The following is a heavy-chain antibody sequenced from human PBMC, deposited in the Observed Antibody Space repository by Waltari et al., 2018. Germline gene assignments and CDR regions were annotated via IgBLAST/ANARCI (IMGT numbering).Heavy chain of an antibody. D-gene: IGHD3-22*01. Sequence: QVQLVQSGAEVKKPGASVKVSCKASGYTFTGYYIPWVRQAPGQGLEWMGWINPNSGGTNYAQKFQGRVTMTRDTSISTAYMELSRLRSDDTAVYYCARGHHYYDSSGYYYFDYWGQGTLVTVSS. CDR2: INPNSGGT. CDR1: GYTFTGYY. CDR3: ARGHHYYDSSGYYYFDY. V-gene: IGHV1-2*02. J-gene: IGHJ4*02.